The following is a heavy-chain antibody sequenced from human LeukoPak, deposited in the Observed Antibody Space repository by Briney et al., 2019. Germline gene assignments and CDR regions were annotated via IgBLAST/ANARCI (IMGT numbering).Heavy chain of an antibody. CDR3: ARDVRRRQYCGGDCYWDY. V-gene: IGHV3-20*04. J-gene: IGHJ4*02. Sequence: GGSLRLSCAASGFTFDDYGMSWVRQAPGKGLEWVSGINWNGGSTGYADSVKGRFTISRDNAKNSLYLQMNSLRAEDTALYYCARDVRRRQYCGGDCYWDYWGQGTLATVSS. D-gene: IGHD2-21*02. CDR2: INWNGGST. CDR1: GFTFDDYG.